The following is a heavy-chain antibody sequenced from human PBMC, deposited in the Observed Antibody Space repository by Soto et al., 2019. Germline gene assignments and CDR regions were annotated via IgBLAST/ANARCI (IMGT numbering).Heavy chain of an antibody. V-gene: IGHV4-59*01. CDR1: GGSISSYY. J-gene: IGHJ4*02. D-gene: IGHD2-8*01. Sequence: PSETLSLTCTVSGGSISSYYWSWIRQPPGKGLEWIGYIYYSGSTNYNPSLKSRVTISVDTSKNQFSLKLSSVTAADTAVYYCAREHCTNGVCYAGGFDYWGQGTLVTVS. CDR3: AREHCTNGVCYAGGFDY. CDR2: IYYSGST.